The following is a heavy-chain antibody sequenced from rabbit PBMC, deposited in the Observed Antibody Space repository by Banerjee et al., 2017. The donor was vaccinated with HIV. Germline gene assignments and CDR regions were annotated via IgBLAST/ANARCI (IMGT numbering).Heavy chain of an antibody. D-gene: IGHD1-1*01. CDR2: IYAVSSGRT. J-gene: IGHJ3*01. CDR3: ARVTGYGSTSGHPTRLDL. V-gene: IGHV1S45*01. Sequence: EESGGDLVKPEGSLTLTCTASGFSFSGSYWICWVRQAPGKGLEWIACIYAVSSGRTYYANWAKGRFTISKTSSTTVTLQMTSLTAADTATYFCARVTGYGSTSGHPTRLDLWGPGTLVTVS. CDR1: GFSFSGSYW.